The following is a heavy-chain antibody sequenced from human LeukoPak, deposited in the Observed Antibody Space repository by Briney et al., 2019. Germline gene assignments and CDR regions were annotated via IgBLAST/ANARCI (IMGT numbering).Heavy chain of an antibody. CDR2: IYCGESA. Sequence: GGALRLSCPSSRFSDSSNYRNGLRPPRGRGLAGVSPIYCGESAYYADSVKGRFTISRDNSKNALVLQMNSLTAADTAVYYCARDGGSGYCSSSNCYEGFDYWGQGTLVTVSS. CDR1: RFSDSSNY. D-gene: IGHD2-2*01. V-gene: IGHV3-66*01. J-gene: IGHJ4*02. CDR3: ARDGGSGYCSSSNCYEGFDY.